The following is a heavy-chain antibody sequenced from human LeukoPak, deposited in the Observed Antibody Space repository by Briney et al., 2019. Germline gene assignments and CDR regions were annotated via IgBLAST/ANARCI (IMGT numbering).Heavy chain of an antibody. V-gene: IGHV3-30*02. CDR1: GFTFSSYG. CDR3: TRVLRSYTLADY. J-gene: IGHJ4*02. Sequence: GGSLRLSCAAPGFTFSSYGMHWVRQAPGKGLEWVAFIRYDGSNKYYADSVKGRFTISRDNSKNTLYLQMNSLRAEDTAVYYCTRVLRSYTLADYWGQGTLVTVSS. D-gene: IGHD3-3*01. CDR2: IRYDGSNK.